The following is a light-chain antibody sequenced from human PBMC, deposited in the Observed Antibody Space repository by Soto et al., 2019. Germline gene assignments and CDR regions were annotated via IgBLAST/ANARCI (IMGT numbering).Light chain of an antibody. V-gene: IGLV2-14*01. J-gene: IGLJ1*01. CDR2: EVS. Sequence: QSVLAQPSSVSGSPGQSFTISCTGTSTDVGGYNYVSWYQHHPGKGPKLIIYEVSNRPSGVSDRFSGSKSGNKASLIISNLEAEDESDYYCGSYTSTDTPFVFGTGTKVTVL. CDR1: STDVGGYNY. CDR3: GSYTSTDTPFV.